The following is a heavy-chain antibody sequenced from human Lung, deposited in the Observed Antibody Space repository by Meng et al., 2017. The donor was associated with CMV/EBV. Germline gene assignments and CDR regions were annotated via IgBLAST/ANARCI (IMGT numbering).Heavy chain of an antibody. CDR2: IYHSGST. CDR1: GVSISSRHW. V-gene: IGHV4-4*02. D-gene: IGHD3-10*01. J-gene: IGHJ4*02. CDR3: ARGLYYGSGSYYSY. Sequence: SGVSISSRHWWSWGRQTPGKGLGWIGEIYHSGSTNYSPSLKSRVTISIDKSKNQFSLKLTSVTAADTAVYYCARGLYYGSGSYYSYWGQGTLVTVSS.